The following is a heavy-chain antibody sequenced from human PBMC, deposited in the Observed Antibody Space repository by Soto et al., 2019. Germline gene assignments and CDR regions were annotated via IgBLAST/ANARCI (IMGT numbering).Heavy chain of an antibody. CDR3: ARDLIYYDSSGPFDY. V-gene: IGHV1-18*01. CDR2: ISAYNGNT. J-gene: IGHJ4*02. D-gene: IGHD3-22*01. Sequence: GASVKVSCKASGYTFTSYGISWVRQAPGQGLEWMGWISAYNGNTNYAQKLQGRVTMTTDTSTSTAYMELRSLRSDDTAVYYCARDLIYYDSSGPFDYWGQGTLVTVS. CDR1: GYTFTSYG.